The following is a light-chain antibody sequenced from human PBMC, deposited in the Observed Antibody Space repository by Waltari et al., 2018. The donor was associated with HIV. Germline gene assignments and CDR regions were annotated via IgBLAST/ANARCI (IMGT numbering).Light chain of an antibody. J-gene: IGLJ3*02. CDR1: SSDVGGYNY. Sequence: QSALTQPRSVSGSPGHSVTISCTGTSSDVGGYNYVSWYQQHPGKAPKLMIYDVSKRPSGVPDRSSGAKSGNTASLTISGLQAGDEADFYCCSYAGDYTFRFGGGTKLTVL. CDR3: CSYAGDYTFR. CDR2: DVS. V-gene: IGLV2-11*01.